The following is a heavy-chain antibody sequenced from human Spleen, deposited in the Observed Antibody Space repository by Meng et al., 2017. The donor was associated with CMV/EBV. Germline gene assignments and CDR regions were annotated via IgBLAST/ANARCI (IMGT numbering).Heavy chain of an antibody. D-gene: IGHD1-26*01. J-gene: IGHJ4*02. V-gene: IGHV1-69*06. CDR2: IIPIFGTA. CDR3: ARGEGSY. Sequence: SVMVSCNDSGGTFSSYAISRVRQATGQGLEWMGGIIPIFGTANYAQKFQGRVTITSDKSTSTAYMELSSLRSEDNAVYYCARGEGSYWGQGTLVTVSS. CDR1: GGTFSSYA.